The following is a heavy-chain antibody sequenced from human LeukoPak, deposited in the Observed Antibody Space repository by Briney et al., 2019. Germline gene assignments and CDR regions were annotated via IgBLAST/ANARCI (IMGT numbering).Heavy chain of an antibody. Sequence: GRPLRLSCAASGFAFSTYNMHWVRQAPGKGLEWVAVISYDGRNENHAESVKGRFTISRDNSKNTLYLQMNSLRAEDTAVYYCARDFNYFDYWGQGTLVTVSS. CDR1: GFAFSTYN. CDR3: ARDFNYFDY. J-gene: IGHJ4*02. V-gene: IGHV3-30*04. CDR2: ISYDGRNE.